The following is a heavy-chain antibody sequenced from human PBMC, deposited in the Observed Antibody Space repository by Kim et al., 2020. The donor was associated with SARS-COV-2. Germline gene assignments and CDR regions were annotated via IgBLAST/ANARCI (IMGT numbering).Heavy chain of an antibody. V-gene: IGHV4-30-4*01. CDR3: VRENFFRPGMAVPGRLLPGDFYCGVDV. CDR1: GGSIRGDYY. Sequence: SETLSLTCTVSGGSIRGDYYWSWIRQPPGKGLEWIGYMYSSGSTYYNPSLKSRVTISRDTSENRFSLRLTSVTAAETAVYYCVRENFFRPGMAVPGRLLPGDFYCGVDVWGQGTRVTVSS. D-gene: IGHD6-19*01. CDR2: MYSSGST. J-gene: IGHJ6*02.